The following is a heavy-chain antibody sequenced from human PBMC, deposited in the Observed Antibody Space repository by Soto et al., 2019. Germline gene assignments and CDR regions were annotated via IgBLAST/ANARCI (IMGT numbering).Heavy chain of an antibody. CDR3: ARQEYCSSTSCYTVDS. CDR2: IYLGDSNT. Sequence: GESLKISCKGSGYRFTSYWIGWVRQMPGKGLEWMGIIYLGDSNTRYSPSFQGQVTISPDKSISTAYLQWSSLKASDTAIYYSARQEYCSSTSCYTVDSWGQGTLVTVSS. CDR1: GYRFTSYW. D-gene: IGHD2-2*02. J-gene: IGHJ4*02. V-gene: IGHV5-51*01.